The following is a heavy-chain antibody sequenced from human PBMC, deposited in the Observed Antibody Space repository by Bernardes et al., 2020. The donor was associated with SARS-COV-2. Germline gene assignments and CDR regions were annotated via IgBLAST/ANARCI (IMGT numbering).Heavy chain of an antibody. Sequence: SETLSLTCTVSGNSIRNYYWNWIRQSPGKGLEWIGFFWYSGSTDYNPSLKSRVTISIDASRSQFSLKLRSVTTADTAVYYCARSRFGNSDGYSLFDYWGQGTAVIVSS. CDR2: FWYSGST. CDR3: ARSRFGNSDGYSLFDY. V-gene: IGHV4-59*01. J-gene: IGHJ4*02. CDR1: GNSIRNYY. D-gene: IGHD3-10*01.